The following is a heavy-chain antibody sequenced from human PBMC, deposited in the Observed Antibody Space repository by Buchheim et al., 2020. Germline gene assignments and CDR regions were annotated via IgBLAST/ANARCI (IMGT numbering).Heavy chain of an antibody. CDR1: GGSVSSGNYY. CDR3: ARTSIQYHFDS. Sequence: QVQLQESGPGLVKPSETLSVTCTVSGGSVSSGNYYWSWIRQPPGKGLEWIGYIYYSGSTNYSPSLKSRVTISVDNSKDQFPLKLSSVTAADTAVYYCARTSIQYHFDSWGQGTL. J-gene: IGHJ4*02. V-gene: IGHV4-61*01. D-gene: IGHD4-11*01. CDR2: IYYSGST.